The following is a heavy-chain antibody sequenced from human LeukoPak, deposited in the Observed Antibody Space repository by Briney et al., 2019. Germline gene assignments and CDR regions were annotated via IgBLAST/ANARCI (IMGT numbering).Heavy chain of an antibody. V-gene: IGHV4-4*07. J-gene: IGHJ5*02. CDR1: GGSISSYY. CDR2: IYTSGST. D-gene: IGHD2-2*02. Sequence: PSETLSLTCTVSGGSISSYYWSWLRQPAGKGLEWIGRIYTSGSTNYNPSLKSRVTTSVDTSKNQFSLKLSSVTAADTAVYYCARDVHCSGTSCYILAYFDPWGQGTLVTVSS. CDR3: ARDVHCSGTSCYILAYFDP.